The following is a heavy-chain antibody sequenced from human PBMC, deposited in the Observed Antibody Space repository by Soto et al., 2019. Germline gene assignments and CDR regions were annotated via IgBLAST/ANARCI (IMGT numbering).Heavy chain of an antibody. Sequence: ALVKVSSKASGYTFPSYAMHWVRQAPGQRLEWMGWINAGNGNTKYSQKFQGRVTITSDTSASTAYMELSSLRSEDTAVYYCVLGVVVPFDYWGQGTLVTVSS. CDR3: VLGVVVPFDY. V-gene: IGHV1-3*01. J-gene: IGHJ4*02. D-gene: IGHD3-3*01. CDR2: INAGNGNT. CDR1: GYTFPSYA.